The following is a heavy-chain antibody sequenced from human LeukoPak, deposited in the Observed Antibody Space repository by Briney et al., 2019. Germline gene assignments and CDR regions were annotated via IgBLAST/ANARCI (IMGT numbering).Heavy chain of an antibody. CDR3: ARQLAGLAPPGFIDP. D-gene: IGHD3-3*02. Sequence: SQTLSLTCTVSGGSLSSGTYYWSWIRQPAGEGLERIGRVYSSGSTNYNPSLKSRVTISVDTSKNQFSLKLSSMTAADTAVYYCARQLAGLAPPGFIDPWGQGTLVTVSS. J-gene: IGHJ5*02. CDR1: GGSLSSGTYY. CDR2: VYSSGST. V-gene: IGHV4-61*02.